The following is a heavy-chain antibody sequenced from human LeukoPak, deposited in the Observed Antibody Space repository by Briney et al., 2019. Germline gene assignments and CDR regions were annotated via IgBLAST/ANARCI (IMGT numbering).Heavy chain of an antibody. CDR1: GFTFSSYA. CDR3: AKCVILTGRYMDV. D-gene: IGHD3-9*01. Sequence: GGSLRLSCAASGFTFSSYAMSWVRQAPGKGLEWVSAISGSGGSTYYADSVKGRFTISRDNSKNTLFLQMNSLRAEDTAVYYCAKCVILTGRYMDVWGKGTTVTISS. J-gene: IGHJ6*03. CDR2: ISGSGGST. V-gene: IGHV3-23*01.